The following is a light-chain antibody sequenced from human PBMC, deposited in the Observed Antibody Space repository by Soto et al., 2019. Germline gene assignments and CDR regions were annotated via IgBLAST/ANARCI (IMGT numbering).Light chain of an antibody. Sequence: IVMTQSPATLSVSPWESATLSCRASQTVSSNYLAWYQQKPGQAPRLLIYHASSRSPVIPDGFSGSGSGTDFTLTITKLEPEDFAVYYCQQYGRSLWTFGQGTKVDIK. CDR3: QQYGRSLWT. V-gene: IGKV3-20*01. J-gene: IGKJ1*01. CDR2: HAS. CDR1: QTVSSNY.